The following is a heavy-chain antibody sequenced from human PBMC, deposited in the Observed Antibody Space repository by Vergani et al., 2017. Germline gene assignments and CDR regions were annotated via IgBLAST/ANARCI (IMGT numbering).Heavy chain of an antibody. V-gene: IGHV1-69*13. J-gene: IGHJ4*02. Sequence: QGQLAQSGAEVKKPGSSVKVSCKASGGTFSSNSISWVRQAPGQGLEWMGRIIPIFGTTSYAQKFQGRVTILAVESTSTAYMELSSLRSEDTAVYYCARSSGYYSYYFDFWGQGTLVTVSS. CDR1: GGTFSSNS. CDR2: IIPIFGTT. CDR3: ARSSGYYSYYFDF. D-gene: IGHD3-22*01.